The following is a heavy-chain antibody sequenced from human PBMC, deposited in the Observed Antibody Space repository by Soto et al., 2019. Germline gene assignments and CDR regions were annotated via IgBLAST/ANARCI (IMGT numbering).Heavy chain of an antibody. CDR1: GGSVISGSYY. CDR3: ARAGGWELPGDNWFDP. Sequence: QVQLQESGPGLVKPSETLSLTCTVSGGSVISGSYYWSWIRQPPGKGLEWIGYIYYSGSTNYNPSLKSRVTISVDTSKNQFSLKLSSVTAADTAVYYCARAGGWELPGDNWFDPWGQGTLVTVSS. J-gene: IGHJ5*02. V-gene: IGHV4-61*01. CDR2: IYYSGST. D-gene: IGHD1-26*01.